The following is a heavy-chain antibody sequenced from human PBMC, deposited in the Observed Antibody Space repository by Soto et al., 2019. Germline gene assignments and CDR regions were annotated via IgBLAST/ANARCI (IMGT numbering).Heavy chain of an antibody. J-gene: IGHJ5*02. V-gene: IGHV3-23*01. Sequence: GGSLRLSCAASGFTFSSYAMSWVRQAPGKGLEWVSAISGSGGSTYYADSVKGRFTISRDNSKNTLYLQMNSLRAEDTAVYYCAKDPVKTTATDNPGPSNWFDPWGQGTLVTVSS. D-gene: IGHD4-4*01. CDR2: ISGSGGST. CDR1: GFTFSSYA. CDR3: AKDPVKTTATDNPGPSNWFDP.